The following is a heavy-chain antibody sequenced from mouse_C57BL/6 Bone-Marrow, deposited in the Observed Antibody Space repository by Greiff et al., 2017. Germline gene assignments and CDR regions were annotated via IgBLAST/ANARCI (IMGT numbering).Heavy chain of an antibody. CDR3: ARSGCDSNLWFAY. CDR2: IYPGDGDT. Sequence: QVQLKESGAELVKPGASVKISCKASGYAFSSYWMNWVKQRPGKGLEWIGQIYPGDGDTNYNGKFKGKATLTADKSSSTAYLQLSSLTSEDSAVYFCARSGCDSNLWFAYWGQGTLVTVSA. V-gene: IGHV1-80*01. D-gene: IGHD2-5*01. CDR1: GYAFSSYW. J-gene: IGHJ3*01.